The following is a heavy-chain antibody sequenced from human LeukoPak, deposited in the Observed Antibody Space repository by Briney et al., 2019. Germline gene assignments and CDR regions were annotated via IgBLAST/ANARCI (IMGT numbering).Heavy chain of an antibody. CDR2: ISRDGGST. CDR1: GFTFDDYT. Sequence: GGSPRLSCAASGFTFDDYTFHWVRQAPGKGLERVSLISRDGGSTYYADSVRGRFTISRDNSKNSLYLQMNSLRTEDTALYYCTKDRYCTTTFCPLDYWGQGTLVTVSS. V-gene: IGHV3-43*01. CDR3: TKDRYCTTTFCPLDY. D-gene: IGHD2-8*01. J-gene: IGHJ4*02.